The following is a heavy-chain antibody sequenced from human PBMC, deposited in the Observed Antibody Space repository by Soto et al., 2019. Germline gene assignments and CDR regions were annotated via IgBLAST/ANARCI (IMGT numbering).Heavy chain of an antibody. CDR2: ISGSGGST. CDR1: GLTFNNYD. J-gene: IGHJ6*02. D-gene: IGHD1-26*01. CDR3: AKGRRLGSNDSYYYGMYV. Sequence: GGSLRLSCRASGLTFNNYDMTGSRQAPGKGMDWVSTISGSGGSTYYADSVKGRFTISRDNSKNTPYLQINSLRAEDTAVYYCAKGRRLGSNDSYYYGMYVCGQGTTVTVSS. V-gene: IGHV3-23*01.